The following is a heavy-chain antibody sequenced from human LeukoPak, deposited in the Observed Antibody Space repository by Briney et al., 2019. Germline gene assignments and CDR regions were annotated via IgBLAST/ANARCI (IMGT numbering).Heavy chain of an antibody. V-gene: IGHV3-23*01. Sequence: GGSLRLSCAASGFPFSSYAMSWVRQAPGKGLEWVSVISGSGGTTYNADSLKGRFTISRDNSKNTLYLQMSSLRAEDTAIYYCARESTSTGYYSAPDYWGLGTLVTVSS. D-gene: IGHD3-22*01. J-gene: IGHJ4*02. CDR1: GFPFSSYA. CDR2: ISGSGGTT. CDR3: ARESTSTGYYSAPDY.